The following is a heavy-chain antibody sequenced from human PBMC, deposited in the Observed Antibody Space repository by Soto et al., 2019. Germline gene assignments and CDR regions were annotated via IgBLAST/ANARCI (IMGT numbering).Heavy chain of an antibody. CDR3: AASPYDFWSGYFSGYYGRDV. CDR1: RYTFTSYG. D-gene: IGHD3-3*01. CDR2: ISAYNGNT. J-gene: IGHJ6*02. V-gene: IGHV1-18*01. Sequence: ASVKVSCKASRYTFTSYGISWVRQARGQGLEWMGWISAYNGNTNYAQKLQGRVTMTTDTSTSTAYMKLRSLRSDDTAVYYCAASPYDFWSGYFSGYYGRDVWRQGTTVTVSS.